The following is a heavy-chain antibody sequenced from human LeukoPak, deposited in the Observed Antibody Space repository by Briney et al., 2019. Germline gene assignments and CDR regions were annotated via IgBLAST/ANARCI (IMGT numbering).Heavy chain of an antibody. CDR2: IRYDGSNK. D-gene: IGHD6-19*01. V-gene: IGHV3-30*02. Sequence: GGSLRLSCAASGFTFSSYGMHWVRQAPGKGLEWVTFIRYDGSNKDYADSVKGRFTISRDNSKNTLYLQMNSLRAEDTAVYYCAKEISSGWFNWFDPWGQGTLVTVSS. CDR3: AKEISSGWFNWFDP. CDR1: GFTFSSYG. J-gene: IGHJ5*02.